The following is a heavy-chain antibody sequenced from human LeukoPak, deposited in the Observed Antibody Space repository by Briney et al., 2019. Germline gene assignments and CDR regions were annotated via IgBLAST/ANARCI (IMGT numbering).Heavy chain of an antibody. D-gene: IGHD1-7*01. CDR2: IYHSGST. V-gene: IGHV4-59*12. Sequence: SETLSLTCTVSGGSISSYYWSWIRQPPGKGLEWIGYIYHSGSTYYNPSLKSRVTISVDRSKNQFSLKLSSVTAADTAVYYCARGRWGLELLINWFDPWGQGTLVTVSS. CDR1: GGSISSYY. CDR3: ARGRWGLELLINWFDP. J-gene: IGHJ5*02.